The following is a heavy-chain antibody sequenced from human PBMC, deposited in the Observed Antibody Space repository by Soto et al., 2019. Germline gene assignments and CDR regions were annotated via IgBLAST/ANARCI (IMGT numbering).Heavy chain of an antibody. CDR3: VSHRNYIVVSGSLFDY. D-gene: IGHD6-19*01. V-gene: IGHV4-39*01. Sequence: SETLSLTCAVSGDSITSNSYFWAVIRQPPRKGLKWIGSIYYSGTTYYNPSLKSRVTISVDRSKKQFSLKLTSVTTADTAVYFCVSHRNYIVVSGSLFDYWSQGTLVTVSS. CDR1: GDSITSNSYF. J-gene: IGHJ4*02. CDR2: IYYSGTT.